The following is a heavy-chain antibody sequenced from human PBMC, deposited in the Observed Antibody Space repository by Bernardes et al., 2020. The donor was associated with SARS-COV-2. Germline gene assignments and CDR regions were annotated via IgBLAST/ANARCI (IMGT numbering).Heavy chain of an antibody. V-gene: IGHV1-18*01. CDR2: VSGYNGDT. J-gene: IGHJ6*02. CDR3: ARTPYDYYGMDV. Sequence: ASVKVSCQASGYTFSTYGLSWVRQAPGQGLEWMGWVSGYNGDTRYAQRFQGRVTMTTDTSTSTAYMELRSLRIDDTAVYYCARTPYDYYGMDVWGQGTTVSVSS. CDR1: GYTFSTYG.